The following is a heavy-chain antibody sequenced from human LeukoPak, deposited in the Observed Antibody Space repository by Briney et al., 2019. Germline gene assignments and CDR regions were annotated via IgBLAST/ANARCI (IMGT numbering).Heavy chain of an antibody. D-gene: IGHD1-26*01. V-gene: IGHV3-30-3*01. CDR3: ARDLGPPIVGATHFDY. J-gene: IGHJ4*02. CDR2: ISYDGSNK. Sequence: GGSLRLSCAASGFTFSSYWMHWVRQAPGKGLEWVAVISYDGSNKYYADSVKGRFTISRDNSKNTLYLQMNSLRAEDTAVYYCARDLGPPIVGATHFDYWGQGTLVTVSS. CDR1: GFTFSSYW.